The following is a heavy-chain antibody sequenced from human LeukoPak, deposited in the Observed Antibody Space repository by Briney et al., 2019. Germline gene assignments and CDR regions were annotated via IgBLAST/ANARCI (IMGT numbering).Heavy chain of an antibody. CDR1: GYTFTSYY. CDR2: INPSGGST. J-gene: IGHJ4*02. Sequence: ASVKVSCKASGYTFTSYYMHWVRQAPGQGLEWMGIINPSGGSTSYAQKSQGRVTMTRDMSTSTVYMELSSLRSEDTAVYYCARFAVHRRLTVAGQFGLDYWGQGTLVTVSS. CDR3: ARFAVHRRLTVAGQFGLDY. D-gene: IGHD6-19*01. V-gene: IGHV1-46*01.